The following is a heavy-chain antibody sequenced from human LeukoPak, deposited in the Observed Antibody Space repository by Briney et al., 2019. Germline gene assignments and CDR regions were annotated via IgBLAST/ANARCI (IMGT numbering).Heavy chain of an antibody. CDR2: ISPSGGST. J-gene: IGHJ6*03. V-gene: IGHV1-46*01. CDR1: GYTFTSNY. D-gene: IGHD3-22*01. Sequence: ASVKVSCKAFGYTFTSNYMHWVRQAPGQGPEWMGVISPSGGSTTYAQKFQGRVTLTRDMSTSTDYLELSSLRSEDTAVYYCAADYYYDSSGGGLHYYMDVWGKGTTVTISS. CDR3: AADYYYDSSGGGLHYYMDV.